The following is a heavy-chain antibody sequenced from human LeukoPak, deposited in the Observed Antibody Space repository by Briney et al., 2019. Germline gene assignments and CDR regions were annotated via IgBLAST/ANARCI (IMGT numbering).Heavy chain of an antibody. J-gene: IGHJ6*03. D-gene: IGHD6-19*01. V-gene: IGHV3-7*01. CDR2: IKTDGSEK. Sequence: GGSLRLSCEGSGFTFSNYWMGWVRQAPGKGLQWVANIKTDGSEKYYVDSVKGRFTISRDNAKNSLYLQMNSLRAEDTAVYYCAKDGGGSGWDYYYYYMDVWGKGTTVTVSS. CDR1: GFTFSNYW. CDR3: AKDGGGSGWDYYYYYMDV.